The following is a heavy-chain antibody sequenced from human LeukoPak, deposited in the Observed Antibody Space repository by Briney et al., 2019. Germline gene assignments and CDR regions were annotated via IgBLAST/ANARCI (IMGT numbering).Heavy chain of an antibody. J-gene: IGHJ4*02. Sequence: GASVKVSCKASGYTFTSYGISWVRQAPGQELEWMGWISAYNGNTNYAQKLQGRVTMTTDTSTSTAYMELRSLRSDDTAVYYCARDLVLNFYYGSGSYTADYWGQGTLVTVSS. CDR3: ARDLVLNFYYGSGSYTADY. V-gene: IGHV1-18*01. CDR1: GYTFTSYG. D-gene: IGHD3-10*01. CDR2: ISAYNGNT.